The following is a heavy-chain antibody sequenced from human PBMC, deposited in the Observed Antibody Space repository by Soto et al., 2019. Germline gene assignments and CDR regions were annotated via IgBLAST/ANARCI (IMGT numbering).Heavy chain of an antibody. J-gene: IGHJ6*02. CDR3: ARAPGGAVAGTRNYYYGMDV. CDR2: INPNSGGT. V-gene: IGHV1-2*04. D-gene: IGHD6-19*01. Sequence: ASVKVSCKASGYTFTGYYMHWVRQAPGQGLEWMGWINPNSGGTNYAQKFQGWVTMTRDTSISTAYMELGRLRSDDTAVYYCARAPGGAVAGTRNYYYGMDVWGQGTTVTVSS. CDR1: GYTFTGYY.